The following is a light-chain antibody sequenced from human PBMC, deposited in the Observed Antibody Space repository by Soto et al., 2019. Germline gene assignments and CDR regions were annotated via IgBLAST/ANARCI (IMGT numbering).Light chain of an antibody. J-gene: IGKJ1*01. CDR3: QQYVSSVT. V-gene: IGKV3-20*01. CDR1: QSVDSSF. CDR2: GAS. Sequence: EIVLTQSPGSLSLSPGERATLSCRASQSVDSSFFAWYQQKPGQAPRLIIYGASNRATGIPDRFSGRGSGTDFTLTITGLEPEDVAVYYCQQYVSSVTFGQGTKVEIK.